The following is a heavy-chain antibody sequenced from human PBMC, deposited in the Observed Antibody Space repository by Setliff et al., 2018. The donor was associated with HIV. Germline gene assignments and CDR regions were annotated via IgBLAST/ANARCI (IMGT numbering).Heavy chain of an antibody. V-gene: IGHV3-48*01. CDR3: ARDLDPDYYDSSQPGY. D-gene: IGHD3-22*01. J-gene: IGHJ4*02. CDR2: ISNTGSTI. Sequence: GGSLRLSCATSGFAFDIYDMNWVRQAPGKGLESVSYISNTGSTIYYADSVKGRFTISRDNSKNTLYLQMNSLRAEDTAVYYCARDLDPDYYDSSQPGYWGQGTLVTVSS. CDR1: GFAFDIYD.